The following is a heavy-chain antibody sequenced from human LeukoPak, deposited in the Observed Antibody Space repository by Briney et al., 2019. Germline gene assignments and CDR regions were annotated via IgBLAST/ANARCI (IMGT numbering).Heavy chain of an antibody. CDR1: GGTFSSYA. J-gene: IGHJ1*01. CDR2: IIPIFGTA. D-gene: IGHD3-22*01. Sequence: GASVKVSCKASGGTFSSYAISWVRQAPGQGLEWMGGIIPIFGTANYAQKFQGRVTITTDEPTSTAYMELSSLRSEDTAVYYCARSPKLEQNYYDSSGYLYFQHWGQGTLVTVSS. CDR3: ARSPKLEQNYYDSSGYLYFQH. V-gene: IGHV1-69*05.